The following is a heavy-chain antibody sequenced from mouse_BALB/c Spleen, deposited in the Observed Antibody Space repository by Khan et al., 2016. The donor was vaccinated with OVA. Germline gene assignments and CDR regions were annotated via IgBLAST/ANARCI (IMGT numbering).Heavy chain of an antibody. J-gene: IGHJ4*01. CDR1: GFSLTSYG. V-gene: IGHV2-3*01. CDR3: AKDRGYYAVDY. Sequence: QVQLKESGPGLVAPSQSLSITCTVSGFSLTSYGVSWVRQPPGKGLEWLGVIWGDGNTNFHSALRSRLSNSKDNSKGQVCLKLNSLQTDDKATYYCAKDRGYYAVDYWGQGTSVTVSS. CDR2: IWGDGNT.